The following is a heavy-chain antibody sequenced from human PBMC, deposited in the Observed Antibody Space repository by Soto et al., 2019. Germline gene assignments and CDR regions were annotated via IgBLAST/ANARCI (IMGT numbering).Heavy chain of an antibody. D-gene: IGHD3-3*01. CDR2: IYSSGIT. CDR3: ARGVLEAPTIFFAFWSPFVDV. CDR1: GGSISSGDYY. Sequence: QLQLQESGPGLVRPSQTLSLTCSVSGGSISSGDYYWTWIRQSPGEGLEWIGYIYSSGITNFNPSLRARPALSVDTSKNQFSLRPHSLTAADTAVSYCARGVLEAPTIFFAFWSPFVDVWGQGTTVIVSS. V-gene: IGHV4-30-4*01. J-gene: IGHJ6*02.